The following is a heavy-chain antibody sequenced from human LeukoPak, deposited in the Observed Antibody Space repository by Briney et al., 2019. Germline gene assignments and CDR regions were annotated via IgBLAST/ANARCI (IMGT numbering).Heavy chain of an antibody. V-gene: IGHV3-23*01. D-gene: IGHD3-3*01. J-gene: IGHJ4*02. Sequence: PGGSLRLSCAASGFTFSSYAMSWVRQAPGKGLEWVSAVSGSGGSTYYADSVKGRFTISRDNSKNTLYLQMNSLRAEDTAVYYCAKDSDFWSGNFDYWGQGTLVTVSS. CDR3: AKDSDFWSGNFDY. CDR1: GFTFSSYA. CDR2: VSGSGGST.